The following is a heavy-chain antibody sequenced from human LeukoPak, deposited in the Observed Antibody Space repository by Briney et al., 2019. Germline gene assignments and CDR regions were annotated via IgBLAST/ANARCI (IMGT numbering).Heavy chain of an antibody. CDR2: IYISGSA. Sequence: SQTLSLTCTVSGGSISSGSYYWSWTRQPAGKGLEWIGRIYISGSAKYNPSLKSRVTISVDTSKNQFSLKLSSVTAADTAVYYCARRALSKGFDYWGQGTLVTVSS. CDR3: ARRALSKGFDY. CDR1: GGSISSGSYY. V-gene: IGHV4-61*02. D-gene: IGHD2-2*01. J-gene: IGHJ4*02.